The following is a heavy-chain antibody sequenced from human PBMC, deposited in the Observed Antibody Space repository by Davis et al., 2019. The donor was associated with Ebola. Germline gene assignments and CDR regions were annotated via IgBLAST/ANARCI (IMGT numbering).Heavy chain of an antibody. Sequence: GGSLRLSCAASGFTFRSYGMHWVRQAPGQGLEWMGMINPNDGRTIYAQKFQGRVTVTRDTSTTTVYMDLSSLRSEDTALYYCTTPGGQDSGYDVFDIWGQGTMVTVSS. CDR3: TTPGGQDSGYDVFDI. CDR1: GFTFRSYG. J-gene: IGHJ3*02. CDR2: INPNDGRT. V-gene: IGHV1-46*03. D-gene: IGHD5-12*01.